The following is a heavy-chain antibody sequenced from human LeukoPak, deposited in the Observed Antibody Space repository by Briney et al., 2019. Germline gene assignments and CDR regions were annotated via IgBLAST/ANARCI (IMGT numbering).Heavy chain of an antibody. J-gene: IGHJ4*02. D-gene: IGHD3-22*01. CDR3: ARHLGGSGYYFDY. CDR1: GYSLTNYW. CDR2: IYPGDSDT. V-gene: IGHV5-51*01. Sequence: GESLKISGKGSGYSLTNYWIGWVRQMPGKGLEWMGIIYPGDSDTRYSPSFQGQVTISADKSINTAYLQWSSLKASDTAIYYCARHLGGSGYYFDYWGQGTLVTVSS.